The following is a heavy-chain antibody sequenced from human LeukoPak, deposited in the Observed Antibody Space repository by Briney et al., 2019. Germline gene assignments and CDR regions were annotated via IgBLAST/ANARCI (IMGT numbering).Heavy chain of an antibody. J-gene: IGHJ4*02. CDR2: INLSGST. D-gene: IGHD3-3*01. CDR1: GGSFSGYY. V-gene: IGHV4-34*01. CDR3: ASNDFWSGYSGY. Sequence: SETLSLTCAVYGGSFSGYYWSWLRQPPGKGLEWIGEINLSGSTNYNPSLKSRVTISVDTSKNQFSLKLSSVTAADTAVYYCASNDFWSGYSGYWGQGTLVTVSS.